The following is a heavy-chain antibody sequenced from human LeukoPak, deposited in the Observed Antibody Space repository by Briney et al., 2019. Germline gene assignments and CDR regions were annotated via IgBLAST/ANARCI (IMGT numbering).Heavy chain of an antibody. Sequence: GESLKISCKGSGYSFTSYWIGWVRQMPGKGLERMGIIYPGDSDTRYSPSFQGQVTISADKSISTAYLQWSSLKASDTAMYYCARQAYSSSWYRSFDYWGQGTLVTVSS. CDR3: ARQAYSSSWYRSFDY. J-gene: IGHJ4*02. V-gene: IGHV5-51*01. CDR1: GYSFTSYW. CDR2: IYPGDSDT. D-gene: IGHD6-13*01.